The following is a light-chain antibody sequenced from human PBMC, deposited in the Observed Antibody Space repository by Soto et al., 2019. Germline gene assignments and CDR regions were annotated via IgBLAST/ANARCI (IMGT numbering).Light chain of an antibody. CDR2: ATS. CDR3: QKYNSALWT. CDR1: QGISSY. Sequence: DIQLTQSPSYLSASVVDRVTIDCRASQGISSYLAWYQQKPGKAPKVLIYATSTLQSGVPSRFSGSGSGTDFTLTISSLQPEDVATYYCQKYNSALWTCGQGTKGDIK. J-gene: IGKJ1*01. V-gene: IGKV1-27*01.